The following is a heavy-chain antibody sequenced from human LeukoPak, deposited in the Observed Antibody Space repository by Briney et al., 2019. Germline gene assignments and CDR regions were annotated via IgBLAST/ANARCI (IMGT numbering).Heavy chain of an antibody. V-gene: IGHV3-21*01. J-gene: IGHJ4*02. CDR2: ISSSGSYI. CDR1: GFTFSSYS. Sequence: GGSLRLSCAASGFTFSSYSMNWVRQAPGKGLEWVSSISSSGSYIYYADSVKGRFTISRDNAKNSLYLQMNSLRAEDTAVYYCARDRSGYYSDEDYWGQRTLVTVSS. CDR3: ARDRSGYYSDEDY. D-gene: IGHD3-22*01.